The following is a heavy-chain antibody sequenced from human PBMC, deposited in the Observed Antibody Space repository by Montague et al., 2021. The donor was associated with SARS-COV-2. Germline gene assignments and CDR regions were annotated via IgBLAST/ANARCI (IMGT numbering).Heavy chain of an antibody. V-gene: IGHV4-39*01. D-gene: IGHD3-22*01. Sequence: SETLSLTCTVSGGSISSSSYYWGWIRQPPGKGLEWIGSIYYSGSTYYNPSLKSRVTISVDTSKNQFSLKLSSVTAADTAVYYCAILGYYYDSSGMADYWGQGTLVTVSS. CDR2: IYYSGST. CDR3: AILGYYYDSSGMADY. CDR1: GGSISSSSYY. J-gene: IGHJ4*02.